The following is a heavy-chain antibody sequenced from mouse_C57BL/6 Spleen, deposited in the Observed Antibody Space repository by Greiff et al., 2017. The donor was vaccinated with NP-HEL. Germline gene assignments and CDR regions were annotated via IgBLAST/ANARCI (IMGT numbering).Heavy chain of an antibody. CDR2: IDPSDSYT. J-gene: IGHJ2*01. CDR3: AIYSNYGDY. CDR1: GYTFTSYW. D-gene: IGHD2-5*01. V-gene: IGHV1-69*01. Sequence: QVQLQQPGAELVMPGASVKLSCKASGYTFTSYWMHWVKQRPGQGLEWIGEIDPSDSYTNYNQKFKGKSTLTVDKSSSTAYMQLSSLTSEDSAVYYCAIYSNYGDYWGQGTTLTVSS.